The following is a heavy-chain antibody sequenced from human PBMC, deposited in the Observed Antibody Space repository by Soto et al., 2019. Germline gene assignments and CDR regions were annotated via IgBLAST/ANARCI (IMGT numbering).Heavy chain of an antibody. J-gene: IGHJ4*02. Sequence: QVQLVESGGGVVQPGRSLRLSCAASGFTFSVYGMHWVRQAPGKGLEWVAVIWNDGSNKYYGDSVKGRFTISRDNSKSTLFLHMNSLRADETAVYYCARAVGTFDYWGQGTLVTVSS. CDR3: ARAVGTFDY. CDR1: GFTFSVYG. D-gene: IGHD1-26*01. V-gene: IGHV3-33*01. CDR2: IWNDGSNK.